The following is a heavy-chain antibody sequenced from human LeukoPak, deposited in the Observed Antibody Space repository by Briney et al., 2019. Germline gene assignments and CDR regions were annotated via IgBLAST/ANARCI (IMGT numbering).Heavy chain of an antibody. CDR2: ISGSGGST. CDR3: AKSLGSIAVAGHDY. CDR1: GFTFSSSA. Sequence: GGSLRLSCAASGFTFSSSAMSWVRQAPGKGLEWVSAISGSGGSTYYADSVKGRFTISRDNSKNTLYLQMNSLRAEDTAVYYCAKSLGSIAVAGHDYWGQGTLVTVSS. D-gene: IGHD6-19*01. V-gene: IGHV3-23*01. J-gene: IGHJ4*02.